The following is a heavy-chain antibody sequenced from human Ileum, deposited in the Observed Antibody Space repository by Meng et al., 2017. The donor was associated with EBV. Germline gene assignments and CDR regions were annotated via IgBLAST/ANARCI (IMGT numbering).Heavy chain of an antibody. J-gene: IGHJ4*02. V-gene: IGHV4-4*02. CDR1: GDSMTNNNW. CDR3: ARTGVGLAFDY. D-gene: IGHD2-8*01. CDR2: IYHSGST. Sequence: QVKRRESGPGLVKSSGTLSLTCGVSGDSMTNNNWWTWVRQPPGKELEWIGEIYHSGSTNYNPSLQSRATISVDMSKKQFSPKLRSVTAADTAVYYCARTGVGLAFDYWGLGTLVTVSS.